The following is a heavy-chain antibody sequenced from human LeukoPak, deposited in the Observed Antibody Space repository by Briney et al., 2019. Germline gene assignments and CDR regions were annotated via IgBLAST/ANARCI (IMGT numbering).Heavy chain of an antibody. CDR2: ISYDGSNK. J-gene: IGHJ6*03. CDR1: GFTLSSYG. V-gene: IGHV3-30*03. D-gene: IGHD2-2*01. Sequence: GGSLRLSCAASGFTLSSYGMHWVRQAPGKGLEWVAVISYDGSNKYYADSVKGRFTISRDNSKNTLYLQMNSLRAEDTAVYYCARDRSSSTSRDYYYYMDVWGKGTTVTVSS. CDR3: ARDRSSSTSRDYYYYMDV.